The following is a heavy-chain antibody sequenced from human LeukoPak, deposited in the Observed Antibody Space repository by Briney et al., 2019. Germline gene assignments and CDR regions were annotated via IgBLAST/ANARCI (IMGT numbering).Heavy chain of an antibody. V-gene: IGHV3-23*01. J-gene: IGHJ4*02. CDR3: AKVQEMDTILPPFHY. D-gene: IGHD5-24*01. CDR2: IVGSGGNT. CDR1: GFTFSNYA. Sequence: QTAESLRLSCAASGFTFSNYAMSWVRQVPGKGLEWVSAIVGSGGNTFYADSVKGRFTISGDNSKNTLYLQVNSLRAADTAIYYCAKVQEMDTILPPFHYWGQGTLVTVSS.